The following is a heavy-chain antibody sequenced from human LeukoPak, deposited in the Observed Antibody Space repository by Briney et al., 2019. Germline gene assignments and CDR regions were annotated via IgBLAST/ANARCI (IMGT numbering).Heavy chain of an antibody. CDR1: GGSISSSNW. D-gene: IGHD3-3*02. CDR2: IYHSGST. V-gene: IGHV4-4*02. Sequence: SGTLSLTCAVSGGSISSSNWWSWVRQPPGKGLEWIGEIYHSGSTHYNPSLKSRVTISVDKSKNQFSLKLSSVTATDTAIYYCARDSHFWSGRFDPWGQGTLVTVSS. CDR3: ARDSHFWSGRFDP. J-gene: IGHJ5*02.